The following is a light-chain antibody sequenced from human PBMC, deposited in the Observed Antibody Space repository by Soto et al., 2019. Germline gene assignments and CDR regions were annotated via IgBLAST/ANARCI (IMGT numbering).Light chain of an antibody. CDR1: KNDIGVYDF. J-gene: IGLJ1*01. CDR3: KSYAGSNTYV. V-gene: IGLV2-8*01. Sequence: QSVLTQPPSASGSPGQSVTISCTGTKNDIGVYDFVSWYQHHPGKAPRLIIYEVVQRPSGVPDRFSGSKSGNTASLTVSGLQAADEAHYFCKSYAGSNTYVFGSGTEVTVL. CDR2: EVV.